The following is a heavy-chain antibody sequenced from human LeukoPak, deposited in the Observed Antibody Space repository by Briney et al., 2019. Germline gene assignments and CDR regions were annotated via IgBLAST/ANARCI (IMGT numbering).Heavy chain of an antibody. J-gene: IGHJ6*03. V-gene: IGHV1-18*04. CDR2: ISAYNGNT. D-gene: IGHD3-10*01. CDR1: GYTFTSYY. CDR3: ARDGYGSGSYHYYYYMDV. Sequence: GASVKVSCKASGYTFTSYYMHWVRQAPGQGLEWMGWISAYNGNTNYAQKLQGRVTMTTDTSTSTAYMELRSLRSDDTAVYYCARDGYGSGSYHYYYYMDVWGKGTTVTISS.